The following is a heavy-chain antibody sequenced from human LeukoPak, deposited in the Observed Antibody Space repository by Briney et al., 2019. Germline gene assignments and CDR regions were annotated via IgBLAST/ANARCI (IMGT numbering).Heavy chain of an antibody. CDR3: ASKRGYSYGLDY. J-gene: IGHJ4*02. Sequence: SVKVSCKASGYTFTSYGISWVRQAPGQGLEWMGGIIPIFGTANYAQKFQGRATITADESTSTGYMELSSLRSEDTAVYYCASKRGYSYGLDYWGQGTLVTVSS. CDR1: GYTFTSYG. V-gene: IGHV1-69*13. CDR2: IIPIFGTA. D-gene: IGHD5-18*01.